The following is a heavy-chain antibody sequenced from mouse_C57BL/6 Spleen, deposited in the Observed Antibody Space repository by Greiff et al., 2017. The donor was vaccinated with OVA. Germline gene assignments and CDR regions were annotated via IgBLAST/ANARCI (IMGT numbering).Heavy chain of an antibody. Sequence: QVQLQQSGAELMQPGASVKLSCKASGYTFTGYWIEWVKQRPGHGLEWIGEILPGSGSTNYNEKFKGKATFTADTSANTAYMQLGSMTTEDSAIYYCARRRLGAMDYWGQGTSVTVSS. CDR1: GYTFTGYW. CDR2: ILPGSGST. J-gene: IGHJ4*01. D-gene: IGHD4-1*01. CDR3: ARRRLGAMDY. V-gene: IGHV1-9*01.